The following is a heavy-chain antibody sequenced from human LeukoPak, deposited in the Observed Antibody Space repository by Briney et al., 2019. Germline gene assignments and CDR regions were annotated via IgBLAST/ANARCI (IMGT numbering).Heavy chain of an antibody. V-gene: IGHV3-11*01. Sequence: GGSLRLSCAASGFTFSDYYMSWIRQAPGKGLEWVSYISSSGSTIYYADSVKGRFTISRDNAKNSLYLQMSSLRSEDTAVYYCASTLASFTIFGVVSRFDPWGQGTLVTVSS. CDR2: ISSSGSTI. D-gene: IGHD3-3*01. CDR3: ASTLASFTIFGVVSRFDP. J-gene: IGHJ5*02. CDR1: GFTFSDYY.